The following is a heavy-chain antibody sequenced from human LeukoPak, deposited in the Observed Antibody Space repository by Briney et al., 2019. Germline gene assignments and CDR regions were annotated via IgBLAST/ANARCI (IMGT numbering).Heavy chain of an antibody. CDR3: TCGYYSRGDY. D-gene: IGHD3-22*01. Sequence: SETLSLTCTVSGGSISSYYWGWIRQPPGKGLEWIGTIYYSGSTYYNPSLKSRVTISVDTSKNKFSLKLSSVTAADTAVYYCTCGYYSRGDYWGQGTLVTVSS. J-gene: IGHJ4*02. CDR1: GGSISSYY. V-gene: IGHV4-39*01. CDR2: IYYSGST.